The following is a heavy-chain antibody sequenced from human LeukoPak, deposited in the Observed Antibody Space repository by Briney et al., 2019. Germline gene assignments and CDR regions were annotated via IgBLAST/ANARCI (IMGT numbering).Heavy chain of an antibody. J-gene: IGHJ5*02. D-gene: IGHD2-15*01. V-gene: IGHV5-51*01. CDR3: ARQEYCSGGSCYTWFDP. CDR2: IYPADSDI. Sequence: GESLKISCKGSGYSFISYWIGWVRQMPGKGLEWMGIIYPADSDIRYSPSFQGQVTISADKSISTAYLQWSSLKASDTAMYYCARQEYCSGGSCYTWFDPWGQGTLVTVSS. CDR1: GYSFISYW.